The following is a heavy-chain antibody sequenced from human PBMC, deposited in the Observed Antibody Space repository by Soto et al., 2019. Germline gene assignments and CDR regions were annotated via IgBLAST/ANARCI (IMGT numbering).Heavy chain of an antibody. CDR3: ARQIYDSDTGPNFQYYFDS. V-gene: IGHV5-51*01. Sequence: RGGSLKISCKGSGYNFAGYWIAWVRQMPGKGLELMGIIYPSDSQTYYSPSFRGHVTISVTKSITTVFLQWSSLRASDTAMYYCARQIYDSDTGPNFQYYFDSWGQGTPVTVSS. CDR1: GYNFAGYW. D-gene: IGHD3-22*01. J-gene: IGHJ4*02. CDR2: IYPSDSQT.